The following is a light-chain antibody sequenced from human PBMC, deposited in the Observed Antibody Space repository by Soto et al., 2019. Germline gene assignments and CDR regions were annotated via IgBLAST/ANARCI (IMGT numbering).Light chain of an antibody. J-gene: IGLJ1*01. Sequence: SGLTQPASVSGSPGQSITSSCSGTTSDVGGYNLVSWYQQHTAKAPKLLIYEGTQRPSGVSSRFSGSKSGNTASLTISGLQAEDEADYYCCSYASSSSYVFGTGTKVTVL. V-gene: IGLV2-23*01. CDR2: EGT. CDR3: CSYASSSSYV. CDR1: TSDVGGYNL.